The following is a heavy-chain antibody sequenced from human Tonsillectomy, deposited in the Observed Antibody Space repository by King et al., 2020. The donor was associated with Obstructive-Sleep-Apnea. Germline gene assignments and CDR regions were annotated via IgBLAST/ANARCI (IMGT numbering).Heavy chain of an antibody. CDR3: ARGIGGLDY. CDR2: IYYSGST. J-gene: IGHJ4*02. D-gene: IGHD3-16*01. Sequence: VQLQESGPGLVKPSETLSLTCTVSGGSMRSHYWSWIRQPPGKGLEWIGYIYYSGSTNYNPSLKSRVTMSADTSKNQFSLKLSSVTAADTAVYYCARGIGGLDYWGQGNLVTVSS. V-gene: IGHV4-59*11. CDR1: GGSMRSHY.